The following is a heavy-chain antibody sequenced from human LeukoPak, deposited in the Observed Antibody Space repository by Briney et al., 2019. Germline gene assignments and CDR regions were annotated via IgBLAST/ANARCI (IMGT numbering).Heavy chain of an antibody. D-gene: IGHD3-10*01. CDR3: ARGFGDWGLSWFDP. CDR1: GGSISSYY. V-gene: IGHV4-59*01. J-gene: IGHJ5*02. Sequence: SETLSLTCTVSGGSISSYYWSWIRQPPGKGLEWIGYIYYSGSAKYNPSLKSRVTISVDTSKNQFSLKLTSVTAADTAAYYCARGFGDWGLSWFDPWGQGTLVTVSS. CDR2: IYYSGSA.